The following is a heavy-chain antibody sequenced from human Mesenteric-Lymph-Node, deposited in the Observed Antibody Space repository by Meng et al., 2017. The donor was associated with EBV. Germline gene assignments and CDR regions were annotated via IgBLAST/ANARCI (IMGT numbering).Heavy chain of an antibody. CDR1: GGSLSGYS. CDR2: INHGGST. J-gene: IGHJ5*02. CDR3: ARDRHFDP. V-gene: IGHV4-34*01. Sequence: QGQLPQWGAGLSKPSAALSLTGGVYGGSLSGYSSSWIRQPPGKGLEWIGDINHGGSTSYNPSLKSRVTISVDTSKNEFSLKMTSVTAADTAVYYCARDRHFDPWGQGTLVTVSS.